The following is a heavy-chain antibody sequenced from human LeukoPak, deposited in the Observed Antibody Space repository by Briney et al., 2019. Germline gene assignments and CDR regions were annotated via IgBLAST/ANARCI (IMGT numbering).Heavy chain of an antibody. D-gene: IGHD3-10*01. V-gene: IGHV1-18*01. J-gene: IGHJ6*02. CDR3: ARDGFVARLYYYYGMDV. CDR2: TSAYNGNT. Sequence: ASVKVSCKASGYTFTSYGISWVRQAPGQGLEWMGWTSAYNGNTNYAQKLQGRVTMTTDTSTSTAYMELRSLRSDDTAVYYCARDGFVARLYYYYGMDVWGQGTTVTVSS. CDR1: GYTFTSYG.